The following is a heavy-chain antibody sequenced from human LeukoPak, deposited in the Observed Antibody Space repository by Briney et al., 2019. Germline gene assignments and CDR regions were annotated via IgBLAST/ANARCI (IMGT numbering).Heavy chain of an antibody. Sequence: PGGSLSLSCAASGFPLSSNYMSWVRPAPGKGLEWVSVIYSGGSTYYADSVKGRFTISRDNSKNTLYLQMNSLRAEDTAVYYCARDRITGTTWGQGTLVTVSS. CDR2: IYSGGST. CDR3: ARDRITGTT. V-gene: IGHV3-53*01. CDR1: GFPLSSNY. D-gene: IGHD1-7*01. J-gene: IGHJ5*02.